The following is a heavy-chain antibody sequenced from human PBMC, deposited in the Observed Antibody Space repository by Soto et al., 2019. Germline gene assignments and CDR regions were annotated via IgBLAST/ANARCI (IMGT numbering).Heavy chain of an antibody. J-gene: IGHJ6*03. CDR3: ARQLLEWSKSLGYYYYMDV. CDR2: IYPGDSDT. Sequence: GESLKICCKGSGYSFTSYWIGWVRQMPGKGLEWMGIIYPGDSDTRYSPSFQGQVTISADKSISTAYLQWSSLKASDTAMYYCARQLLEWSKSLGYYYYMDVWGKGTTVTVSS. D-gene: IGHD3-3*01. V-gene: IGHV5-51*01. CDR1: GYSFTSYW.